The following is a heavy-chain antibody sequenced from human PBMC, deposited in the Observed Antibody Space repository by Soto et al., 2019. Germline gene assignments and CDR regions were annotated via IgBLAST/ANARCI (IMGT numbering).Heavy chain of an antibody. CDR1: GFSVNTHV. CDR2: LWYDGSRE. D-gene: IGHD3-22*01. J-gene: IGHJ4*02. Sequence: QVQLVESGGGVVQPGRSLRLSCAASGFSVNTHVIHWMRQAPGKGLEWVAVLWYDGSREYYADSVKGRFTISRDNSKNKMYLQMGNLRVEDTAVYYCARVPRYDTWYFDYWCQGTLATVSS. V-gene: IGHV3-33*01. CDR3: ARVPRYDTWYFDY.